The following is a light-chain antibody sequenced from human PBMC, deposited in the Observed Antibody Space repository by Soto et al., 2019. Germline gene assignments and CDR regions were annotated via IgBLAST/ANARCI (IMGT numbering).Light chain of an antibody. V-gene: IGKV3-15*01. Sequence: EIVMTQAPATPSFSAGQGVTLSCRASQSVRSNLAWYQQKPGQAPRLLIYGASTRATGLPARFSGSGSGTDFTLTISSLQSEHFAVYYCQQYNTWPPITFGQGTRLEIK. CDR1: QSVRSN. CDR3: QQYNTWPPIT. CDR2: GAS. J-gene: IGKJ5*01.